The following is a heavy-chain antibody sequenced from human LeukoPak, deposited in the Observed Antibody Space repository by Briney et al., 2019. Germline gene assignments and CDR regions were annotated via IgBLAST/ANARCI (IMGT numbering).Heavy chain of an antibody. D-gene: IGHD2-8*01. J-gene: IGHJ4*02. Sequence: GGSLRLSCAASGFTFTYYAMAWVRQAPGKGLEWVANIKQDGSEKYYVDSVKGRFTISRDNAKKSLYLQINSLRVEGTAVCYCARGMSGVCWGEGVLVTVSS. CDR1: GFTFTYYA. V-gene: IGHV3-7*01. CDR2: IKQDGSEK. CDR3: ARGMSGVC.